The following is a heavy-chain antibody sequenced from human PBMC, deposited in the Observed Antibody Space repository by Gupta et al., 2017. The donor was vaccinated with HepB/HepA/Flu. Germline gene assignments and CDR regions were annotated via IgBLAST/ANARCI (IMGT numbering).Heavy chain of an antibody. J-gene: IGHJ4*02. CDR3: TKQRTTSYYFDD. CDR2: ISWNSGSI. Sequence: EVQLVESGGGLVQPGRSLRLSCAASGFTFDDYDMHWVRQAPGKGLEWVSSISWNSGSIGYADSVKGRFTISRDNAKNSLYLQMNSLRADDTALYYCTKQRTTSYYFDDWGQGTRVTVSS. V-gene: IGHV3-9*01. CDR1: GFTFDDYD. D-gene: IGHD2/OR15-2a*01.